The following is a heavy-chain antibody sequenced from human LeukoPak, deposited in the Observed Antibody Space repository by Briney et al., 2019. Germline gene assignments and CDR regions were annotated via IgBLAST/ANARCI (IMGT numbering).Heavy chain of an antibody. CDR2: IYYSGST. D-gene: IGHD3-22*01. CDR3: ARHRTYYYDSSAPPGAIDY. V-gene: IGHV4-39*01. CDR1: GGSISSSSYY. J-gene: IGHJ4*02. Sequence: PSETLSLTCTVSGGSISSSSYYWGWIRQPPGKGLEWIGSIYYSGSTYYNPSLKSRVTISVDTSKNQFSLKLSSVTAADTAVYYCARHRTYYYDSSAPPGAIDYWGQGTLVTVSS.